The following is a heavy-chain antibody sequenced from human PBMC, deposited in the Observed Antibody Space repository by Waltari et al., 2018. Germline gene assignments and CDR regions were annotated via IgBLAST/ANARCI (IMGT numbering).Heavy chain of an antibody. Sequence: QVQLQESGPGLVKPSETLSLTCTVSGGSISNYYWSWIRQPAGKGLEWIGRIYTSGSTNSTPSRTSRVTMSVATSKNQLSLKLSSVTAADTAVYYCARAWKWERPPNDAFDIWGQGTMVTVSS. D-gene: IGHD1-26*01. CDR3: ARAWKWERPPNDAFDI. J-gene: IGHJ3*02. CDR2: IYTSGST. V-gene: IGHV4-4*07. CDR1: GGSISNYY.